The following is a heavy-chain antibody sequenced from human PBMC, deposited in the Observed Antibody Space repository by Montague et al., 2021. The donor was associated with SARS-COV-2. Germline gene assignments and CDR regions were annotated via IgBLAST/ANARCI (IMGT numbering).Heavy chain of an antibody. J-gene: IGHJ5*02. CDR1: GGSFSGYY. CDR3: ARGLRLLWFGDKVYWFDP. D-gene: IGHD3-10*01. Sequence: SETLSLTCAVYGGSFSGYYWSWIRQPPGKGLEWIGEINHSGGTNYNPSLKSRVTISVDTSKNQFSLKLSPVTAADTAVYYCARGLRLLWFGDKVYWFDPWGQGTLVTVSS. V-gene: IGHV4-34*01. CDR2: INHSGGT.